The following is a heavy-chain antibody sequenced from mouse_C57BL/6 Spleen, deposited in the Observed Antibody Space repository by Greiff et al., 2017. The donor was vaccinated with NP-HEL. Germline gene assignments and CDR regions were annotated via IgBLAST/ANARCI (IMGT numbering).Heavy chain of an antibody. J-gene: IGHJ4*01. V-gene: IGHV1-54*01. Sequence: QVQLQQSGAELVRPGTSVKVSCKASGYAFTNYLIEWVKQRPGQGLEWIGVINPGSGGTNYNEKFKGKATLTADKSSSTAYMQLSSLTSEDSAVYFCARGGVVEAPYAMDYWGQGTSVTVSS. CDR2: INPGSGGT. CDR1: GYAFTNYL. D-gene: IGHD1-1*01. CDR3: ARGGVVEAPYAMDY.